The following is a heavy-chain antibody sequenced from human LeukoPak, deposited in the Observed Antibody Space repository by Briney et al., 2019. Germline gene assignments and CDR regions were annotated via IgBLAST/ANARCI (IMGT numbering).Heavy chain of an antibody. D-gene: IGHD5-12*01. Sequence: ASVKVSCKASGYTFTSYGISWVRQAPGQGLEWMGWISAYNGNTNYAQKLQGRVTMTTDTSTSTAYMELRSLRSDDTAVYYCARVNSGYDSERFDYWGQGTLVTVSS. J-gene: IGHJ4*02. V-gene: IGHV1-18*01. CDR2: ISAYNGNT. CDR1: GYTFTSYG. CDR3: ARVNSGYDSERFDY.